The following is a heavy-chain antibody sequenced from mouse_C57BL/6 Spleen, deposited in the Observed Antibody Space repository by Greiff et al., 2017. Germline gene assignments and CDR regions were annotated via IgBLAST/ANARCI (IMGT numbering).Heavy chain of an antibody. CDR2: ISDGGSYT. CDR3: ARRDDYDDFDV. D-gene: IGHD2-4*01. Sequence: EVQVVESGGGLVKPGGSLKLSCAASGFTFSSYAMSWVRQTPEKRLEWVATISDGGSYTYYPDNVKGRFTISRDNAKNNLYLQMSHLKSEDTAMYYCARRDDYDDFDVWGTGTTVTVSS. V-gene: IGHV5-4*01. J-gene: IGHJ1*03. CDR1: GFTFSSYA.